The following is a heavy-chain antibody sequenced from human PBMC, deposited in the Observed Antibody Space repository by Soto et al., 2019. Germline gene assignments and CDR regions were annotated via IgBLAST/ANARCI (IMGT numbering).Heavy chain of an antibody. D-gene: IGHD2-8*01. J-gene: IGHJ4*02. V-gene: IGHV2-5*02. CDR2: IYWDDDK. CDR3: AQRHCTHGVCYSFDY. Sequence: QITLKESGPTLVKPTQTLTLTCTFSGFSLSTSGVGVGWIRQPPGKALEWLALIYWDDDKRYSPSLKSRLTITKDTSKNQVVLTMTNMDPVDTATYYCAQRHCTHGVCYSFDYWGQGTLVTVSS. CDR1: GFSLSTSGVG.